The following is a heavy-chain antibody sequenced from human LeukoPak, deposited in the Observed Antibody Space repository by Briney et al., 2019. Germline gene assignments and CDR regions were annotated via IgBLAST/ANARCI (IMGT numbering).Heavy chain of an antibody. Sequence: GGSLRLSCAASGFTFDDYGMSWVRQAPGKGLEWVSSVNDNGRDTYYADSVRGRFTISRDNSRNTLFLQMNSLKAEDTAIYFCARDPYRSWNYLIDFWGQGTLVTVSS. J-gene: IGHJ4*02. CDR1: GFTFDDYG. D-gene: IGHD1-7*01. V-gene: IGHV3-20*04. CDR3: ARDPYRSWNYLIDF. CDR2: VNDNGRDT.